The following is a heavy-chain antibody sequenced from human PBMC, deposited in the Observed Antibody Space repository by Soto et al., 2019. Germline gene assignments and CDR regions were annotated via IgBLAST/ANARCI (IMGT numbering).Heavy chain of an antibody. J-gene: IGHJ5*02. CDR2: INPSGGNT. CDR1: GYTFSSYY. V-gene: IGHV1-46*01. D-gene: IGHD2-15*01. CDR3: ARGYCSGGSCYYNWFDP. Sequence: ASVKVSCKASGYTFSSYYMNWVRQAPGQGLEWLGIINPSGGNTNYAQKLQGRVTMTTDTSTSTAYMELRSLRSDDTAVYYCARGYCSGGSCYYNWFDPWGQGTLVTVSS.